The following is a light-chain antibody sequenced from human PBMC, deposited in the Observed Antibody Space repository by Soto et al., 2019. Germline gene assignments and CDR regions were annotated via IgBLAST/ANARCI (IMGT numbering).Light chain of an antibody. CDR1: SSDVGYYDY. Sequence: QSALTQPPSASGFPGQSVTISCTGTSSDVGYYDYVSWYQQHPGKAPKLVIYEVTKRPSGVPDRVSASKSGNTASLTVSGLQAEDEGDFYCCSYAGGGIYVFGTGTKVTVL. CDR3: CSYAGGGIYV. CDR2: EVT. J-gene: IGLJ1*01. V-gene: IGLV2-8*01.